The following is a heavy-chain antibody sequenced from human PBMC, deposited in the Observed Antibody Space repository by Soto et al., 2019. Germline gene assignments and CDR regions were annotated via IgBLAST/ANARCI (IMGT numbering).Heavy chain of an antibody. V-gene: IGHV1-69*01. D-gene: IGHD3-22*01. CDR2: IIPVFGTA. J-gene: IGHJ4*02. CDR3: ARVFVSYSSLPRPFDF. CDR1: GGTFSSYA. Sequence: QVQLVQSGAEVKKPGSSVKVSCKASGGTFSSYAINWVRQAPGQGLEWMGGIIPVFGTAHYAQKFQGRVTITADESTTTAYMELSSLRSEDTAVYFCARVFVSYSSLPRPFDFWGQGTLVTVSP.